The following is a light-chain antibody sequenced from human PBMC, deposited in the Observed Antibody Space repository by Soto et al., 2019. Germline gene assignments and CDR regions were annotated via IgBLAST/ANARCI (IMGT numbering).Light chain of an antibody. CDR3: QQYGSSGT. V-gene: IGKV3-11*01. Sequence: EIVLTQSPATLSLSPGERATLSCRASQSINAYLAWYQQKPGQSPRLLIYDASERVTGIPARFSGSGSGTDFTLTISRLEPEDFAVYYCQQYGSSGTFGQGTKVDIK. CDR2: DAS. J-gene: IGKJ1*01. CDR1: QSINAY.